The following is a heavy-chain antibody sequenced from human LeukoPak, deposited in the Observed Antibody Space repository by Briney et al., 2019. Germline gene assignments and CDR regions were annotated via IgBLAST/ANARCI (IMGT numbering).Heavy chain of an antibody. D-gene: IGHD6-19*01. CDR1: GFTFSSYG. V-gene: IGHV3-30*03. Sequence: ERSLRLSCAASGFTFSSYGMHWVRQAPGKGLEWVAVISYDGSNKYYADSVKGRFTISRDNAKNSLYLQTNSLRVEDTAVYYCARLEQWLTPYWGQGTLVTVSS. J-gene: IGHJ4*02. CDR2: ISYDGSNK. CDR3: ARLEQWLTPY.